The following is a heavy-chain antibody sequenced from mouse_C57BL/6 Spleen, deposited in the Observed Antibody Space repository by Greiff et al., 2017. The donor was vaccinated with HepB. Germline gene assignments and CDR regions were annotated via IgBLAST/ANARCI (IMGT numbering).Heavy chain of an antibody. Sequence: LVESGASVKISCKASGYAFSSSWMNWVKQRPGKGLEWIGRIYPGDGDTNYNGKFKGKATLTADKSSSTAYMQLSSLTSEDSAVYFCARESGSSPYYYAMDYWGQGTSVTVSS. J-gene: IGHJ4*01. CDR1: GYAFSSSW. V-gene: IGHV1-82*01. CDR2: IYPGDGDT. D-gene: IGHD1-1*01. CDR3: ARESGSSPYYYAMDY.